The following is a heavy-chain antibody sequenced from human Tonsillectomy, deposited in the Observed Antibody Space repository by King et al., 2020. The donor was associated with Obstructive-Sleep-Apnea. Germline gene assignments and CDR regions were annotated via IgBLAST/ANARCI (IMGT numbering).Heavy chain of an antibody. J-gene: IGHJ4*02. CDR1: GFTFDDYA. V-gene: IGHV3-9*01. D-gene: IGHD6-19*01. Sequence: QLVQSGGGLVQPGRSLRLSCAASGFTFDDYAMHWVRQAPGKGLEWVSGISWNNVSIAYADSVKGRFTLSRDNAKNSLYLQMNSLRVEDTALYYCAKDRDTSGWFCDYWGQGTPVTVSS. CDR3: AKDRDTSGWFCDY. CDR2: ISWNNVSI.